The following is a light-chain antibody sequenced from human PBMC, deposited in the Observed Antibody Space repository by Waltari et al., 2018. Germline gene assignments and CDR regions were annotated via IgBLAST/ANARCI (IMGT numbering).Light chain of an antibody. CDR3: QQYDTYPFT. Sequence: DIQITQSPSSLSASVGARFTIYCRAVQNIVLYLAWFPLKPGKAPKSLIYAGSSLHSGVPSRFSGSGSGTDFTLTISSLQPEDFATYFCQQYDTYPFTFGPGTRVDFK. V-gene: IGKV1-16*01. CDR1: QNIVLY. CDR2: AGS. J-gene: IGKJ3*01.